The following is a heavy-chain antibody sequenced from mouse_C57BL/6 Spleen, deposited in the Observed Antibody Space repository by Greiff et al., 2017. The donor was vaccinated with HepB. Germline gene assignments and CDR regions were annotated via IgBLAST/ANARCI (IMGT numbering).Heavy chain of an antibody. J-gene: IGHJ4*01. D-gene: IGHD3-2*02. CDR3: ARETAQATASYAMDY. V-gene: IGHV3-6*01. CDR1: GYSITSGYY. Sequence: EVHLVESGPGLVKPSQSLSLTCSVTGYSITSGYYWNWIRQFPGNKLEWMGYISYDGSNNYNPSLKNRISITRDTSKNQFFLKLNSVTTEDTATYYCARETAQATASYAMDYWGQGTSVTVSS. CDR2: ISYDGSN.